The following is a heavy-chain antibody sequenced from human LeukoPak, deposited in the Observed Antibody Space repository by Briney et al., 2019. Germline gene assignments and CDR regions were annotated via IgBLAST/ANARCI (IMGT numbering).Heavy chain of an antibody. D-gene: IGHD5-18*01. CDR1: GYSFTSYW. V-gene: IGHV5-51*01. Sequence: PGGSLRLSCKGSGYSFTSYWIGWVRQMPGKGLGWMGIVYPGDSDTRYSPSFQGQVTISADKSISTAYLQWSSLRASDTAMYYCASGSGYSYGLPFDYWGQGTLVTVS. J-gene: IGHJ4*02. CDR2: VYPGDSDT. CDR3: ASGSGYSYGLPFDY.